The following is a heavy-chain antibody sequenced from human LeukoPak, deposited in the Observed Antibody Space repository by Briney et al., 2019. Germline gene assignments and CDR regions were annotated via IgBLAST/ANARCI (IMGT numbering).Heavy chain of an antibody. Sequence: TSETLSLTCTVSGDSLTSGSRYWSWIRQPAGKGLEWIGHFYSSTRTTYNPSLESRVTISGDTAKNQFSLKLDSVTAADTAVYFCARGRGYSSLWGHGTQVTVSS. J-gene: IGHJ4*01. CDR1: GDSLTSGSRY. CDR3: ARGRGYSSL. V-gene: IGHV4-61*09. CDR2: FYSSTRT. D-gene: IGHD5-18*01.